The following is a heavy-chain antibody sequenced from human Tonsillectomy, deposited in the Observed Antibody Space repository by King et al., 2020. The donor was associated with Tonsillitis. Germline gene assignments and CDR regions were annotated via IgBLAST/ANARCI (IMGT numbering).Heavy chain of an antibody. J-gene: IGHJ4*02. CDR1: GYTFTSYY. V-gene: IGHV1-46*01. CDR3: ARVRGYSGYDRWEEYYFDY. CDR2: INPSGGST. D-gene: IGHD5-12*01. Sequence: VQLVESGAEVKKPGASVKVSCKASGYTFTSYYMRWVRQAPGQGLEWMGIINPSGGSTSYAQKFQGRVTMTRDTSTSTVYMELSSLRSEDTAVYYCARVRGYSGYDRWEEYYFDYWGQGTLVTVSS.